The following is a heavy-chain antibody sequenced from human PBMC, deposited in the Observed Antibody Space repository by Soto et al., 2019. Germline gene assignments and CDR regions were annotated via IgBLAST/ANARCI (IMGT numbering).Heavy chain of an antibody. CDR1: GYTFSNYG. Sequence: AAVKVSCKASGYTFSNYGIFWVRQAPGQGLEWMAWIYPYNGNTNYAQKLQGRVTLTTDASTSTAYMDLRSLTSDDTAMYYCARDRNGAAGGDYWGQGTLVTVSS. CDR3: ARDRNGAAGGDY. V-gene: IGHV1-18*01. J-gene: IGHJ4*02. D-gene: IGHD6-13*01. CDR2: IYPYNGNT.